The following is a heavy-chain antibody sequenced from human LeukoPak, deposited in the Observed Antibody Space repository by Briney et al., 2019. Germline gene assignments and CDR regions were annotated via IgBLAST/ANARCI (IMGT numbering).Heavy chain of an antibody. J-gene: IGHJ3*02. CDR3: ARAPSPTRAFDI. D-gene: IGHD5-12*01. CDR2: INAGNGNT. V-gene: IGHV1-3*01. Sequence: ASVKVSCTASGYTFTSYAMHWVRQAPGQRLEWMGWINAGNGNTKYSQKFQGRVTITRDTSASTAYMELSSLRSEDTAVYYCARAPSPTRAFDIWGQGTMVTVSS. CDR1: GYTFTSYA.